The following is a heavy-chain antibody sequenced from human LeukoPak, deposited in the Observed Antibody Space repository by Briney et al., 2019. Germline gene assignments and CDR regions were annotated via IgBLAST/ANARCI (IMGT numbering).Heavy chain of an antibody. Sequence: SETLSLTCAVYGGSFSGYYWSWIRQPPGKGLEWIGEINHNGSTNYNTSIKSRVTISVDTSKNQFSLKLSSVTAADTAVYYCARHGPPLRYYDYVWGSYRLNRFDPWGQGTLVTVSS. D-gene: IGHD3-16*02. CDR2: INHNGST. CDR1: GGSFSGYY. CDR3: ARHGPPLRYYDYVWGSYRLNRFDP. V-gene: IGHV4-34*01. J-gene: IGHJ5*02.